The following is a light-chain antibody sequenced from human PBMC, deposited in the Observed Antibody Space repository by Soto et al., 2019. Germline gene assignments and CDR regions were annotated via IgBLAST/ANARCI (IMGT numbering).Light chain of an antibody. CDR2: GAS. Sequence: EIVMTQSPATLSVSPGESATLSCRASQSVSSKLAWYQQKPGQAPRLLIYGASTRATGIPARFSGSGSGTEFTRTISGLQYEDFAVYYYQQYNAWYTFGQGTKLEIK. J-gene: IGKJ2*01. CDR1: QSVSSK. CDR3: QQYNAWYT. V-gene: IGKV3-15*01.